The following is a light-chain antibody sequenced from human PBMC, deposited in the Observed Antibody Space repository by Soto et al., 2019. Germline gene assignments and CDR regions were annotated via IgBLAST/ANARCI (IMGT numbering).Light chain of an antibody. CDR2: GAY. Sequence: EVVMTQSPATLSVAPGERATLSCRASETVATNLAWYQQKPGQAPRLLISGAYTRAAGISDRFRGSGSGTEFTLTISSLRSEDSAIYYCRQYFGWPPMTFGQGTKV. CDR1: ETVATN. CDR3: RQYFGWPPMT. V-gene: IGKV3-15*01. J-gene: IGKJ1*01.